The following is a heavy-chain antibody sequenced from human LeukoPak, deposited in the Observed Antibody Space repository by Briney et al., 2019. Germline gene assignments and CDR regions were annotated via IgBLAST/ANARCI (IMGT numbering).Heavy chain of an antibody. D-gene: IGHD4-17*01. Sequence: SETLSLTCTVSGGSISSHYWSWIRQPPGKGLEWIGYIYYSGSTNYNPSLKSRVTISVDTSKNQFSLKLSSVTAADTAVYYCARGGSYGDFADYWGQGTLVTVSS. CDR1: GGSISSHY. J-gene: IGHJ4*02. CDR2: IYYSGST. CDR3: ARGGSYGDFADY. V-gene: IGHV4-59*11.